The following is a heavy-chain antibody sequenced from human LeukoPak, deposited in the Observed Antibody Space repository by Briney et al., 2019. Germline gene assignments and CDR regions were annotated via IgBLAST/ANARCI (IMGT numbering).Heavy chain of an antibody. CDR2: IIPIFGTA. D-gene: IGHD5-12*01. Sequence: ASVKVSCKASGGTFISYAISWVRQAPGQGLEWMGRIIPIFGTANYAQKFQRRVTITTDESTSTAYMELSSLRSEDTAVYYCARSTRSYSGYDFPAYWGQGTLVTVSS. CDR1: GGTFISYA. J-gene: IGHJ4*02. V-gene: IGHV1-69*05. CDR3: ARSTRSYSGYDFPAY.